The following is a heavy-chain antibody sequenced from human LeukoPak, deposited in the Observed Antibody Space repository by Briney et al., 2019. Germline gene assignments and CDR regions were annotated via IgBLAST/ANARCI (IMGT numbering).Heavy chain of an antibody. CDR1: GFTVSSNY. J-gene: IGHJ4*02. CDR3: ASEIITMVRGVIKDYYFDY. V-gene: IGHV3-53*01. CDR2: IYSGGST. Sequence: PGGSLRLSCAASGFTVSSNYMSWVRQAPGKGLEWVSVIYSGGSTYYADSVKGRFTISRDNSKNTLYLQMNSLRAEDTAVYYCASEIITMVRGVIKDYYFDYWGQGTLVTVSS. D-gene: IGHD3-10*01.